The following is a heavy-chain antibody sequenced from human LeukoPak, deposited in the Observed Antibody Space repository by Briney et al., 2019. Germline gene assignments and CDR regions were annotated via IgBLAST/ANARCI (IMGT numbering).Heavy chain of an antibody. CDR3: AKEGKGIVVVPAAPGVY. D-gene: IGHD2-2*01. CDR2: ISGSGGST. V-gene: IGHV3-23*01. Sequence: GGSLRLSCAASGFTFSSYAMTWVRQAPGKGLEWVSAISGSGGSTYYADSVKGRFTISRDNSKNTLYLQMNSLRAEDTAVYYCAKEGKGIVVVPAAPGVYWGQGTLVTVSS. J-gene: IGHJ4*02. CDR1: GFTFSSYA.